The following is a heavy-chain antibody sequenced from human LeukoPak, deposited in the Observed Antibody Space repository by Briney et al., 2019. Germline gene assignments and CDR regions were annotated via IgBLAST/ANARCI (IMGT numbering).Heavy chain of an antibody. D-gene: IGHD3-22*01. CDR3: ATDKGYYDSSGYFGLYDFDI. Sequence: ASVKVSCKVSGYTLTELSMYWVRQAPGKGLEWMGGFDPEDVETIYAQKFQGRVTMTEDTSTDTAYMELSSLRSEDTAVYYCATDKGYYDSSGYFGLYDFDIWGQGTMVTVSS. CDR2: FDPEDVET. J-gene: IGHJ3*02. V-gene: IGHV1-24*01. CDR1: GYTLTELS.